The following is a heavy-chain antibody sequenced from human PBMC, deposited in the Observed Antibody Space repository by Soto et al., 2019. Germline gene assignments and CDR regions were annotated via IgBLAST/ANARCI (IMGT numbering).Heavy chain of an antibody. V-gene: IGHV4-59*02. J-gene: IGHJ4*02. CDR3: ALGGYNYGRPLDF. CDR2: IYHSVKT. CDR1: GGSVSSYH. Sequence: SETLSLTCSVSGGSVSSYHYNWIRQAPGKGLEWLGYIYHSVKTFYNPALTGRVSMSLDTSKNQFSLTLNSVTAADTGLYFCALGGYNYGRPLDFWGQGTLVTVSS. D-gene: IGHD5-18*01.